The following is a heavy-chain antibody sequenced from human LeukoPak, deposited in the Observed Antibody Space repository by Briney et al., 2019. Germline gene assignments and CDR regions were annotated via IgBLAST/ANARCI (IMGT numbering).Heavy chain of an antibody. J-gene: IGHJ4*02. CDR2: ISSSSSTI. CDR1: GFTFSSYS. D-gene: IGHD3-3*01. V-gene: IGHV3-48*02. Sequence: GGSLRLSCTASGFTFSSYSMNWVRQAPGKGLEWVSYISSSSSTIYYADSVKGRFTISRDNAKNSLYLQMNSLRDEDTAVYYCARARITIFGVVIKLFDYWGQGTLVTVSS. CDR3: ARARITIFGVVIKLFDY.